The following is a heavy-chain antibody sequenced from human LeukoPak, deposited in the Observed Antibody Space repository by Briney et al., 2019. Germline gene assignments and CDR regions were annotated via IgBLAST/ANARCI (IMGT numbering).Heavy chain of an antibody. CDR3: ARDRRYCSGGSCFDIDY. CDR2: ISAYNGNT. J-gene: IGHJ4*02. D-gene: IGHD2-15*01. CDR1: GYTFTSYG. V-gene: IGHV1-18*04. Sequence: ASVKVSCKASGYTFTSYGISWVRQAPGQGLVWMGWISAYNGNTNYAQKLQGRVTMTTDTSTSTAYMELRSLRSDDTAVYYCARDRRYCSGGSCFDIDYWGQGTLVTVSS.